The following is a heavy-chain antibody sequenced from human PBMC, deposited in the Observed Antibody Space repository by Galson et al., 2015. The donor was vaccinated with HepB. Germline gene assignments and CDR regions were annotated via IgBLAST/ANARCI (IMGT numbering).Heavy chain of an antibody. J-gene: IGHJ6*03. CDR3: ARGFQHGSVYHYSYMDV. CDR2: IYTSGST. CDR1: GGSISSDNYY. Sequence: TLSLTCTVSGGSISSDNYYWSWIRQPAGKGLEWIGRIYTSGSTNYNPSLMSRVTISVDTSKKQFSLKLSSVTAADTAVYYCARGFQHGSVYHYSYMDVWGKGTTVTVSS. D-gene: IGHD6-25*01. V-gene: IGHV4-61*02.